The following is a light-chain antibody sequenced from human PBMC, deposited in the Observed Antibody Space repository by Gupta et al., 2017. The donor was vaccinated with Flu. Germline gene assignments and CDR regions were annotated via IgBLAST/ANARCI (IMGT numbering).Light chain of an antibody. J-gene: IGLJ2*01. CDR2: GNS. Sequence: QSVLTQPPSVSGAPGQRVTISCTGSSSNIGAGYDVHWSQQLPGTAPKLLIYGNSNRPSGVPDRFSGSKSGTSASLAITGLQAEDEADYYCQSYDRGVVFGGGTKLTVL. CDR3: QSYDRGVV. V-gene: IGLV1-40*01. CDR1: SSNIGAGYD.